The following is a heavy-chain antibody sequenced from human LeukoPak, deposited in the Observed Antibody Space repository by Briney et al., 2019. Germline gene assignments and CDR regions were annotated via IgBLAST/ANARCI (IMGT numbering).Heavy chain of an antibody. V-gene: IGHV3-33*08. CDR3: ARGSGSFSGGFDY. Sequence: PGGSLRLSCAASGFTVSSSYMNWVRQTPGKGLEWVAIIWSDGSNKYYADSVKGRFTISRDNSKNTLYLQMNSLRAEDTAVYYCARGSGSFSGGFDYWGQGTLVTVSS. D-gene: IGHD1-26*01. CDR2: IWSDGSNK. CDR1: GFTVSSSY. J-gene: IGHJ4*02.